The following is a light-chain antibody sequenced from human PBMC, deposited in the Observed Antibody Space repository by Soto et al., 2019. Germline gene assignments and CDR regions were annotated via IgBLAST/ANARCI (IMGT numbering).Light chain of an antibody. J-gene: IGKJ2*01. CDR1: QNLGTY. CDR2: AAS. CDR3: QQSSGIPYT. Sequence: DIQMTQSPASLSASVGDRVTVTCRASQNLGTYLNWYQQQPGKAPKLLIYAASTLQSGVPSRFSGSGSGTDFTLTISSLQPEDFATYYCQQSSGIPYTFGQGTKAEIK. V-gene: IGKV1-39*01.